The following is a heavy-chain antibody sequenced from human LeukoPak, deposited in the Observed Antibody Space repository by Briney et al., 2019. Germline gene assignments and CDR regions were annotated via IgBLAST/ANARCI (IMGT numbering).Heavy chain of an antibody. Sequence: GGSLRLSCAASGFTFSSYAMHWVRQAPGKGLEWVAVISYDGSNKYYADSVKGRFTISRDNSKNTLYLQMNSLRAEDTAVYYCARFPPSTHIGYGYSLYYYGMDVWGQGTTVTVSS. V-gene: IGHV3-30-3*01. J-gene: IGHJ6*02. D-gene: IGHD5-18*01. CDR1: GFTFSSYA. CDR3: ARFPPSTHIGYGYSLYYYGMDV. CDR2: ISYDGSNK.